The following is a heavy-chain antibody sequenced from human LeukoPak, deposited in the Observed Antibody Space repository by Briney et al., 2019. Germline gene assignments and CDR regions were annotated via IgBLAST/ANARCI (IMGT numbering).Heavy chain of an antibody. CDR3: ASLYDILTGRRRYFDY. D-gene: IGHD3-9*01. V-gene: IGHV3-11*06. CDR2: ISSSSSYT. CDR1: GFTFSDYY. J-gene: IGHJ4*02. Sequence: MSGGSLRLSCAASGFTFSDYYMSWIRQAPGKGLEWVSYISSSSSYTNYADSVKGRFTISRDNAKNSLYLQMNSLRAEDTAVYYCASLYDILTGRRRYFDYRGQGTLVTVSS.